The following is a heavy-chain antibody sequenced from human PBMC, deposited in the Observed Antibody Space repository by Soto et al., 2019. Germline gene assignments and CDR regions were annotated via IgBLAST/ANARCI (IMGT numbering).Heavy chain of an antibody. D-gene: IGHD2-2*01. Sequence: QVHLVQSGAEVKTPGASVKVSCKASGYNFTQYTIHWVRQAPGQRLEWMGWITAGDGKTQYSKKFQTRVTIRSDVSATTVYMDLNSLRSEDTAVYYCARDLYSSSFFWFDAWGRGTLVIVSS. CDR1: GYNFTQYT. CDR3: ARDLYSSSFFWFDA. V-gene: IGHV1-3*01. J-gene: IGHJ5*02. CDR2: ITAGDGKT.